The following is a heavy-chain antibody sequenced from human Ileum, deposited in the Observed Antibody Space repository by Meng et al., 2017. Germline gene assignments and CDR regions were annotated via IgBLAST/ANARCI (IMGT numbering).Heavy chain of an antibody. D-gene: IGHD3-9*01. CDR3: ARDRSDYDILTGSNRGFDY. CDR1: GFTFSSYW. Sequence: GESLKISCAASGFTFSSYWMSWVRQAPGKGLEWVANIKQDGSEKYYVDSVKGRFTISRDNAKNSLYLQMNSLRAEDTAVYYCARDRSDYDILTGSNRGFDYWGHGNQVNGAS. V-gene: IGHV3-7*01. J-gene: IGHJ4*01. CDR2: IKQDGSEK.